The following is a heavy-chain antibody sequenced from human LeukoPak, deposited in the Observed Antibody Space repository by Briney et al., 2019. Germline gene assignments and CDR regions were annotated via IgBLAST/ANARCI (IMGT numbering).Heavy chain of an antibody. CDR2: IIPIFGTA. Sequence: ASVKVSCKASGGTFSSYAIGWVRQAPGQGLEWMGGIIPIFGTANYAQKFQGRVTITADESTSTAYMELSSLRSEDTAVYYCARDSGGGGYSYGLYYWGQGTLVTVSS. J-gene: IGHJ4*02. V-gene: IGHV1-69*13. CDR3: ARDSGGGGYSYGLYY. CDR1: GGTFSSYA. D-gene: IGHD5-18*01.